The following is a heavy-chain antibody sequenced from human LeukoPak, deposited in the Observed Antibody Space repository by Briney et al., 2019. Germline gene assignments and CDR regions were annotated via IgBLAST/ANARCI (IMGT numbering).Heavy chain of an antibody. V-gene: IGHV3-23*01. D-gene: IGHD6-19*01. CDR1: GFTFSSHT. CDR2: ISSSSGGT. J-gene: IGHJ4*02. Sequence: GGSLRLSCAASGFTFSSHTMSWARQAPGKGLEWVSAISSSSGGTYYADSVKGRFTISRDNSKNTLYLQMNSLGAEDTAVYYCAKASPIYSSGWYYYFDYWGQGTLVTVSS. CDR3: AKASPIYSSGWYYYFDY.